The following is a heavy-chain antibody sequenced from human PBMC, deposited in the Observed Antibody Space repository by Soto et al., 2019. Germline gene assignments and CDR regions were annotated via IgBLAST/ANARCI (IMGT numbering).Heavy chain of an antibody. CDR2: VWNDGSTK. CDR1: GFTFRTFA. V-gene: IGHV3-33*01. D-gene: IGHD6-25*01. Sequence: GGSLRLSCAASGFTFRTFAMYWVRQAPGKGLEWVAVVWNDGSTKYYGDSVTGRFAISRDNAKNILYLQMDNLRDEDTAVYYCAISRGSGRPLDSWRPGTLVTVS. CDR3: AISRGSGRPLDS. J-gene: IGHJ4*02.